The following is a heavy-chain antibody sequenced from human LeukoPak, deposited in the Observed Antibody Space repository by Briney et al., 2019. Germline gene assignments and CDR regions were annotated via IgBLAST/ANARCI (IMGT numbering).Heavy chain of an antibody. CDR2: IKQDGSEK. Sequence: GGSLRLSCAASGFSFRSYWMSWVRQAPGKGLEWVANIKQDGSEKYYVDSVKGRFTISRDNAKNSLYLQINSLRAEDTAVYYCAREGGRLNWFDPWGQGTLVTVSS. D-gene: IGHD2-15*01. CDR3: AREGGRLNWFDP. V-gene: IGHV3-7*01. J-gene: IGHJ5*02. CDR1: GFSFRSYW.